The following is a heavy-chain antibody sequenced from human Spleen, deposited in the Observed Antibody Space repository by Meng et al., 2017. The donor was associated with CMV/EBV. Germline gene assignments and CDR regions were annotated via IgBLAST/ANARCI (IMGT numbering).Heavy chain of an antibody. CDR1: GFTFSAYG. D-gene: IGHD1-14*01. J-gene: IGHJ4*02. CDR3: AKDSIDHGIYFEF. CDR2: LRYDGNNK. Sequence: GPGFTFSAYGIHWVRQAPGKGLGWVAFLRYDGNNKYYADSVKGRFTISRDKSGDTLFLQMNRLRVEDTAVYYCAKDSIDHGIYFEFWGQGTLVTVSS. V-gene: IGHV3-30*02.